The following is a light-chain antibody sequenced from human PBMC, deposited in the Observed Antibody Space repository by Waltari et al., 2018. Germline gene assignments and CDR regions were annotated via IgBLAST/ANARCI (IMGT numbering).Light chain of an antibody. V-gene: IGLV1-47*02. CDR3: AAWDNSLNSGL. CDR1: RSPIGTRY. Sequence: QSVLTQPPSASGAPGQSVTIPCSGSRSPIGTRYVFCYQQLPGTAPKLLIFYNDQRPSGVPARFSGSKSGTSASLAITGLRSEDEADYYCAAWDNSLNSGLFGGGTRLTVL. J-gene: IGLJ2*01. CDR2: YND.